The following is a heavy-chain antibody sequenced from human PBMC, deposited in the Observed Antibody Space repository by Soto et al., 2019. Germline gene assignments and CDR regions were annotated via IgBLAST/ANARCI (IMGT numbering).Heavy chain of an antibody. D-gene: IGHD2-15*01. CDR2: INPNSGGT. CDR1: GYTFTGYY. Sequence: GASVKVSCKASGYTFTGYYMHWVRQAPGQGLEWVGWINPNSGGTNYAQKFQGRVTMTRDTSISTAYMELSRLRSDDTAVYYCARVNVVVVAATREYYFDYWGQGTLVTVSS. V-gene: IGHV1-2*02. J-gene: IGHJ4*02. CDR3: ARVNVVVVAATREYYFDY.